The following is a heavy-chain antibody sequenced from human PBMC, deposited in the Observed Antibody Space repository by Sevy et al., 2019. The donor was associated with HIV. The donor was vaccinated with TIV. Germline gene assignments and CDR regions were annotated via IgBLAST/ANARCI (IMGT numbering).Heavy chain of an antibody. CDR3: AREGCTKPHDY. V-gene: IGHV3-23*01. D-gene: IGHD2-8*01. Sequence: GGSLRLSCAASGFTFSKYSMSWVRQPPGKGLEWVSTLSFGCGEINYADSVKGRFTISRDNSKSSVDLQMNNLGPEDTAVYYCAREGCTKPHDYWGQGTLVTVSS. CDR2: LSFGCGEI. J-gene: IGHJ4*02. CDR1: GFTFSKYS.